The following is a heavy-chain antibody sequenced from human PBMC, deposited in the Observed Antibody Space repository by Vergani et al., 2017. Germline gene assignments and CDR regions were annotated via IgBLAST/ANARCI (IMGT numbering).Heavy chain of an antibody. Sequence: EVQLVESGGDFVQPGRSLRLSCAASGLRFKDAWMAWVRQTPGQGLEWVGHIKTKDHDDATDYSAAVKGRFTISRDDSKNTLYLQMNSLKTEDTAVYYCTTPTKWELRYYFDYWGQGTLVTVSS. CDR2: IKTKDHDDAT. CDR1: GLRFKDAW. V-gene: IGHV3-15*01. CDR3: TTPTKWELRYYFDY. J-gene: IGHJ4*02. D-gene: IGHD3-9*01.